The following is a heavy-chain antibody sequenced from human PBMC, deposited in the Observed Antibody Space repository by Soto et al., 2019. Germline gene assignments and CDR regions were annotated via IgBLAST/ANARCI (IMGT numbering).Heavy chain of an antibody. Sequence: EVQLLESGGGLVQPGGSLRLSCAASGFTFSSYAMSWVRQAPGKGLEWVSAISGSGGSTYYADSVKGRFTISRDNSKNTQYLPMNSLSAEDTAVYYWAKDAGRFFTGGFDPWGQGTLVTVSS. D-gene: IGHD3-3*01. CDR1: GFTFSSYA. CDR3: AKDAGRFFTGGFDP. V-gene: IGHV3-23*01. J-gene: IGHJ5*02. CDR2: ISGSGGST.